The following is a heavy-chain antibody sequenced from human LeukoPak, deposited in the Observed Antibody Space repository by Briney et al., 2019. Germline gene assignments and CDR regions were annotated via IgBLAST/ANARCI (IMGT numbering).Heavy chain of an antibody. CDR3: ARDGANDFWSGYGVDYFDY. V-gene: IGHV3-48*04. J-gene: IGHJ4*02. D-gene: IGHD3-3*01. CDR1: GFTFSSYS. Sequence: GGSLRLSCAASGFTFSSYSMNWVRQAPGKGLEWVSYISSSSSTIYYADSLKGRFTISRDNAKNSLYLQMNSLRAEDTAVYYCARDGANDFWSGYGVDYFDYWGQGTLVTVSS. CDR2: ISSSSSTI.